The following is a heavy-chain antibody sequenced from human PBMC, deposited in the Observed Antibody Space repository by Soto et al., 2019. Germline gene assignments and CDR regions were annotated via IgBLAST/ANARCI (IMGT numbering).Heavy chain of an antibody. D-gene: IGHD4-17*01. Sequence: QVQLVESGGGVVQPGRSLRLSCAASGFTFSSYGMHWVRQAPGKGLEWVAVISYDGSNKYYADSVKGRFTISRDNSKNTLYLQMNSLRAEDTAVYYCAKERDYGDAYYYYGMDVWGQGTTVTVSS. CDR2: ISYDGSNK. J-gene: IGHJ6*02. V-gene: IGHV3-30*18. CDR1: GFTFSSYG. CDR3: AKERDYGDAYYYYGMDV.